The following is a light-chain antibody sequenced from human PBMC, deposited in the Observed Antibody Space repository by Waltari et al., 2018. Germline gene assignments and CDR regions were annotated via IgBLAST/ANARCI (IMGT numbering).Light chain of an antibody. CDR2: GAS. V-gene: IGKV3-20*01. CDR1: QSVSSSY. J-gene: IGKJ1*01. Sequence: EIVLTQYPGTLSLSPGERATLSCRASQSVSSSYLAWYQQKPGQAPRLLIYGASRRSTGIPDRFSCCGSGTDFTLTISRLEPEDFAVYYCQQYGSSPWTFGQGTKVEIK. CDR3: QQYGSSPWT.